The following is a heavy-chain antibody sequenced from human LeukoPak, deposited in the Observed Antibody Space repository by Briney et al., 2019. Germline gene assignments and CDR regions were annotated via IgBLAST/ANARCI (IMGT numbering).Heavy chain of an antibody. CDR1: GFTVSSNY. CDR3: ARSPVPYCSGGSCYLLH. V-gene: IGHV3-53*04. CDR2: IYSGGST. J-gene: IGHJ1*01. Sequence: PGGSLRLSCAASGFTVSSNYMSWVRQAPGKGLEWVSVIYSGGSTYYADSVKGRFTISRHNSKNTLYLQMNSLRAEDTAVYYCARSPVPYCSGGSCYLLHWGQGTLVTVSS. D-gene: IGHD2-15*01.